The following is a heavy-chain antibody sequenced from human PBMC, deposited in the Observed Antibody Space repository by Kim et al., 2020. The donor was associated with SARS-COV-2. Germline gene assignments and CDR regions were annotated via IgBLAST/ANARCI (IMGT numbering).Heavy chain of an antibody. D-gene: IGHD3-9*01. CDR1: GGSFSGYY. J-gene: IGHJ3*02. Sequence: SETLSLTCAVYGGSFSGYYWSWIRQPPGKGLEWIGEINHSGSTNYNPSLKSRVTISVDTSKNQFSLKLSSVTAADTAVYYCARCGHLYDILTGYHPVAFDSWGEGTKVTVSS. V-gene: IGHV4-34*01. CDR2: INHSGST. CDR3: ARCGHLYDILTGYHPVAFDS.